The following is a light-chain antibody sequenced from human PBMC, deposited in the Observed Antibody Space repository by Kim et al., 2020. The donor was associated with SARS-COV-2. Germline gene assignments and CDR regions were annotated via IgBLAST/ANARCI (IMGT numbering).Light chain of an antibody. V-gene: IGKV4-1*01. CDR2: WAS. CDR1: QSVLYSSNNKNY. Sequence: DIVMTQSPDSLAVSLGERATINCKSSQSVLYSSNNKNYLAWYQQKPGQPPKLLIYWASTRESGVPDRFSGSGSGTDFTLTISSLQAEDVAVYYCQQYYWFGQGTKVDIK. CDR3: QQYYW. J-gene: IGKJ1*01.